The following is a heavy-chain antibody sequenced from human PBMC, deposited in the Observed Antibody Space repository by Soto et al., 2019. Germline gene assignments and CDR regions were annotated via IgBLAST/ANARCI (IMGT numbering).Heavy chain of an antibody. J-gene: IGHJ6*02. CDR1: GGTFSGYY. Sequence: SETLSLTCAVYGGTFSGYYWSWIRQPPGKGLEWIGEINHSGSTNYNPSLKSRVTISVDTSKNQFSLKLSSVTAADTAVYYCASRTTRHYYYYYGMDVWGQGTTVTVSS. D-gene: IGHD1-1*01. CDR3: ASRTTRHYYYYYGMDV. V-gene: IGHV4-34*01. CDR2: INHSGST.